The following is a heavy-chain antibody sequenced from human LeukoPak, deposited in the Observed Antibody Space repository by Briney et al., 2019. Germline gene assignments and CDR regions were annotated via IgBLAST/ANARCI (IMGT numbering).Heavy chain of an antibody. CDR1: GFTFSDYS. J-gene: IGHJ4*02. Sequence: GGSLRLSCAASGFTFSDYSMKWVRQAPGKGLEWVSSISTGSSYKYYGDSVKGRFTISRDNAKNSLYLQMNSLRAEDTAVYYCARGPTLIGVTGTWPLDGWGQGTLVIVSS. D-gene: IGHD6-19*01. V-gene: IGHV3-21*01. CDR3: ARGPTLIGVTGTWPLDG. CDR2: ISTGSSYK.